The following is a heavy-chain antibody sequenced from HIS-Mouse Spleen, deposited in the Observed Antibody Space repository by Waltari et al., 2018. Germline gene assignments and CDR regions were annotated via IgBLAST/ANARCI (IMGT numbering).Heavy chain of an antibody. CDR3: ARIAEGYTSGWYAFDY. CDR1: GFSLSTSGKC. D-gene: IGHD6-19*01. J-gene: IGHJ4*02. CDR2: IDWDDDK. Sequence: QVTLRESGPALVKPTQTLTLTCTFSGFSLSTSGKCVSWIRQPPGKALEWLARIDWDDDKYYSTSLKTRLTISRDTSKNQVVLTMTNMDPLYTATYYCARIAEGYTSGWYAFDYWGQGTLVTVSS. V-gene: IGHV2-70*15.